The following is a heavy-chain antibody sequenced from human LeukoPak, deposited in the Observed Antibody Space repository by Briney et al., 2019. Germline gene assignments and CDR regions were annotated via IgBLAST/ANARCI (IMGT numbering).Heavy chain of an antibody. Sequence: ASVKVSCKVSGYTLTELSMHWVRQAPGKGLEWMGGFDPEDGETIYAQKFQGRVPMTEDTSTDTAYMELSSLRSEDTAVYYCATATHFFGVVIHNWFDPWGQGTLVTVSS. J-gene: IGHJ5*02. CDR1: GYTLTELS. D-gene: IGHD3-3*01. CDR3: ATATHFFGVVIHNWFDP. CDR2: FDPEDGET. V-gene: IGHV1-24*01.